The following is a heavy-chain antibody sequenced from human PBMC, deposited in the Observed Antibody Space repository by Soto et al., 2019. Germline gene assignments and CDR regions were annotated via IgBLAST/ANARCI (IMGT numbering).Heavy chain of an antibody. CDR3: AKDSTGTAFYYYMDV. CDR2: ISWNSGSI. CDR1: GFTFDDYA. Sequence: PGGSLRLSCAASGFTFDDYAMHWVRQAPGKGLEWVSGISWNSGSIGYADSVKGRFTISRDNAKNSLYLQMNSLRAEDTALYYCAKDSTGTAFYYYMDVWGKGTTVTVSS. D-gene: IGHD1-1*01. V-gene: IGHV3-9*01. J-gene: IGHJ6*03.